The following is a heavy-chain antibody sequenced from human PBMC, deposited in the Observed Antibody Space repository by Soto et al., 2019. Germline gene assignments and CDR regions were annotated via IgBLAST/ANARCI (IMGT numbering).Heavy chain of an antibody. V-gene: IGHV1-69*01. Sequence: QVQLVQSGAEVKKPGSSVKVSCKSSGGTFSSYAISWVRQAPGQGLEWMGVIIPIFGTANYAQKFQGRVTITADESTSKAYMELSSLRSEDTAVYCGARDQSVSVLVRAGAGKWFVPCGQGSLVTGSS. CDR3: ARDQSVSVLVRAGAGKWFVP. D-gene: IGHD2-2*01. CDR2: IIPIFGTA. CDR1: GGTFSSYA. J-gene: IGHJ5*02.